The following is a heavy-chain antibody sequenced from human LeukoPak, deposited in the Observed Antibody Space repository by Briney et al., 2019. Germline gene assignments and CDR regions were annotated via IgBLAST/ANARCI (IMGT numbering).Heavy chain of an antibody. D-gene: IGHD4-17*01. J-gene: IGHJ4*02. CDR1: GFTFSGSA. CDR2: IRSKADIYAT. CDR3: ARSTRLTTDY. Sequence: GGSLRLSCAASGFTFSGSAMPWVRQASGKGLEWVGRIRSKADIYATAYAASVKGRFTISRDDSKNTAYLQMNSLKSEDTAVYYCARSTRLTTDYWGQGTLVTVSS. V-gene: IGHV3-73*01.